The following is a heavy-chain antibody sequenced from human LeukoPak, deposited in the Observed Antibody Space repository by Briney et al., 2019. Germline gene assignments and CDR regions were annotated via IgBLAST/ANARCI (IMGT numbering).Heavy chain of an antibody. CDR1: GFTFDDYA. V-gene: IGHV3-9*01. J-gene: IGHJ4*02. CDR2: ISWNSGSI. CDR3: ARELSPGISDY. D-gene: IGHD2/OR15-2a*01. Sequence: GRSLRLSCAASGFTFDDYAMHWVRQAPGKGLEWVSGISWNSGSIGYADSVKGRFTISRDNAKNSLYLQMNSLRAEDTAVYYCARELSPGISDYWGQGTLVTVSS.